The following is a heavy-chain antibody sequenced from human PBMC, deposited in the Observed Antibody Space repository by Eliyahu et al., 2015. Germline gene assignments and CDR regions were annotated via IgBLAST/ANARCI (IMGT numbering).Heavy chain of an antibody. CDR2: ISGDGRST. J-gene: IGHJ4*01. D-gene: IGHD3-9*01. CDR1: GFTFXXYA. V-gene: IGHV3-43*02. Sequence: EVQLVESGGGVVQPGGSLRLSCXASGFTFXXYAXXWVRQAPGKGLGWVSLISGDGRSTYFADSVRGRFTISRDNSKYSLYLQMNSLRTEDTALYYCAKDLGLYYDILTGYYINMGIHYWGQGTLVTVSS. CDR3: AKDLGLYYDILTGYYINMGIHY.